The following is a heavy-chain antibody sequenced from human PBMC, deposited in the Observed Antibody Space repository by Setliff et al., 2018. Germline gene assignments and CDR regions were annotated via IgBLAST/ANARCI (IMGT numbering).Heavy chain of an antibody. V-gene: IGHV1-18*01. CDR1: GYTFSHSG. D-gene: IGHD3-22*01. Sequence: ASVKVSCKASGYTFSHSGITWVRQAPGQGLEWMGWISAYTGNTNYAPKLQGRLTMTTDTSTSTAYMELKDLTSDDTALYYCARINFYVSSGFYYASDYWGQGTLVTVSS. CDR3: ARINFYVSSGFYYASDY. CDR2: ISAYTGNT. J-gene: IGHJ4*02.